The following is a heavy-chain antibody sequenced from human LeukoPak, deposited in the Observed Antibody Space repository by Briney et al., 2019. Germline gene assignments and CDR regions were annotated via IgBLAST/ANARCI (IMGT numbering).Heavy chain of an antibody. J-gene: IGHJ6*04. D-gene: IGHD3-9*01. CDR3: EDGIRDFDWFYYYGMDV. V-gene: IGHV4-34*01. Sequence: PSETLSLTCAVYGGSFSGYYWSWIRQPPGKGLEWIGEINHSGSTNYNPSLKSRVTISVDTSKNQFSLKLSSVTAADTAVYHAEDGIRDFDWFYYYGMDVWGKGTTVTVSS. CDR1: GGSFSGYY. CDR2: INHSGST.